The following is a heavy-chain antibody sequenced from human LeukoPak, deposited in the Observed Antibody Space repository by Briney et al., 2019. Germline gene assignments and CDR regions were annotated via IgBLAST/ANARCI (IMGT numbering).Heavy chain of an antibody. CDR3: ARDARYCSGGSCYSYYYYGMDV. CDR2: INPNSGGT. Sequence: ASVKVSCKASGYTFTGYYMHWARQAPGQGLEWMGWINPNSGGTNYAQKFQGRVTMTRDTSISTTYMELSRLRSDDTAVYYCARDARYCSGGSCYSYYYYGMDVWGQGTTVTVSS. CDR1: GYTFTGYY. D-gene: IGHD2-15*01. V-gene: IGHV1-2*02. J-gene: IGHJ6*02.